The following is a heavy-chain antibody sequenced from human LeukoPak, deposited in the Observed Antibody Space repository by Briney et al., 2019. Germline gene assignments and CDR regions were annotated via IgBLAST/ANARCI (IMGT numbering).Heavy chain of an antibody. Sequence: ASVKVSCKASGYTFTNYAINWVRQAPGQGLEWMGWINPNSGGTNYAQKFQGRVTMTRDTSISTAYMELSRLRSDDTAVYYCARSNKSRSLIDYWGQGTLVTVSS. V-gene: IGHV1-2*02. CDR2: INPNSGGT. J-gene: IGHJ4*02. CDR3: ARSNKSRSLIDY. CDR1: GYTFTNYA.